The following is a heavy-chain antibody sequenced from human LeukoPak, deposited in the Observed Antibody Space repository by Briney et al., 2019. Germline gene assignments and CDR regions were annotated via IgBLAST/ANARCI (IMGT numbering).Heavy chain of an antibody. CDR1: GFTFSDYY. D-gene: IGHD1-26*01. V-gene: IGHV3-11*05. J-gene: IGHJ4*02. Sequence: PGGSLRLSCAASGFTFSDYYMSWIRQAPGKGLEWVSYISISSSYTNYADSVKGRFTISRDNSKNSLYLQMNSLRTEDTALYYCAKDSGSYYYFDYWGQGTLVTVSS. CDR3: AKDSGSYYYFDY. CDR2: ISISSSYT.